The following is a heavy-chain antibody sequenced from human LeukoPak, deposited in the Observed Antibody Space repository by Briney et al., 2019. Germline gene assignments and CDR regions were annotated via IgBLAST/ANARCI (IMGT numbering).Heavy chain of an antibody. Sequence: GASVKVSCKASGYTFTSYDINWVRQATGQGLEWMGWMNPNSGNTGYAQKFQGRVTMTRNTSISTAYMELSSLRSEETAVYYCARGVGYYYDSSGYRLFDYWGQGTLVTVSS. CDR1: GYTFTSYD. D-gene: IGHD3-22*01. V-gene: IGHV1-8*01. J-gene: IGHJ4*02. CDR3: ARGVGYYYDSSGYRLFDY. CDR2: MNPNSGNT.